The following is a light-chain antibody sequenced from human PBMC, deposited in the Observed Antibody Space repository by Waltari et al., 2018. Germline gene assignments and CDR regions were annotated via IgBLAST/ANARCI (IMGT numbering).Light chain of an antibody. J-gene: IGKJ1*01. V-gene: IGKV3-15*01. Sequence: TVVTQSPATLPVSPGERASLSCRTSQTIGLSLAWYQQKPGQAPRLLIYHASTRATGIPARFSGSGSESEFTLTISSLQSEDVAVYYCQQYNNWPPGTFGQGTRVEI. CDR3: QQYNNWPPGT. CDR1: QTIGLS. CDR2: HAS.